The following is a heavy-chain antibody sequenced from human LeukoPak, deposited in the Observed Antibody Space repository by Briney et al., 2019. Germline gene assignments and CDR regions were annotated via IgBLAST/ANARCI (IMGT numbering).Heavy chain of an antibody. J-gene: IGHJ4*02. CDR1: GGSISSGGYY. CDR2: IYYSGST. CDR3: ARSLSGYSYGYYFDY. V-gene: IGHV4-31*03. D-gene: IGHD5-18*01. Sequence: SETLSLTYTVSGGSISSGGYYWSWIRQHPGKGLEWIGYIYYSGSTYYNPSLESRVSISVDTSKNQFSLNLSSVTAADTAVYYCARSLSGYSYGYYFDYWGQGTLVTVSS.